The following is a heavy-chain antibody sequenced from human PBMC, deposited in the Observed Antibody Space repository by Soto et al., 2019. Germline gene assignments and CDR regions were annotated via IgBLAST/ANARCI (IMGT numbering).Heavy chain of an antibody. CDR1: GGSISGYY. CDR2: IYASGST. V-gene: IGHV4-4*07. CDR3: ARDAIRGSAAMKTY. J-gene: IGHJ4*02. Sequence: PSETLSLTCAVSGGSISGYYWSWVRQPAGKGLEWIGRIYASGSTNYNPSLKSRVTMSVDTSKNQFSLKLSSVTAAGTAVYYCARDAIRGSAAMKTYWGLGTLVTVSS.